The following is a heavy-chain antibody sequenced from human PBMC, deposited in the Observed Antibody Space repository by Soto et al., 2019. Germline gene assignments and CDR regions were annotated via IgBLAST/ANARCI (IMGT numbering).Heavy chain of an antibody. V-gene: IGHV3-30*18. CDR3: AKVGELAVGGFDY. D-gene: IGHD2-15*01. CDR2: ITHDGSNK. CDR1: GFTLNNNG. Sequence: PGGSLRLSCAASGFTLNNNGMHWVRQAPGKGLEWVAVITHDGSNKYYADSVKGRFTISRDSSKNTLYLQMNSLRADDTAIYYCAKVGELAVGGFDYWGQGTLVTVSS. J-gene: IGHJ4*02.